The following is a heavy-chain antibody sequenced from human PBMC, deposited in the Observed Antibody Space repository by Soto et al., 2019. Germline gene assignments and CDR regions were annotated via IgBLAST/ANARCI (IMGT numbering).Heavy chain of an antibody. CDR3: AKKEYCSSTSCYALDY. V-gene: IGHV3-23*01. Sequence: GGSMRLSCAASGFTFSSYAMSWVRKDPGKGLEWVSGISGSGGSTYYADSAKGRFTISRDNSKNTLYLQMNSLRAEDTAVYYCAKKEYCSSTSCYALDYWGQGTLVTVSS. J-gene: IGHJ4*02. D-gene: IGHD2-2*01. CDR2: ISGSGGST. CDR1: GFTFSSYA.